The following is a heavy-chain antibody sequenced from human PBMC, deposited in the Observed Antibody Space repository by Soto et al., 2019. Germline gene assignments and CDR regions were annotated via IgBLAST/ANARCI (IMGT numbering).Heavy chain of an antibody. CDR1: GYSISSGYY. D-gene: IGHD2-2*02. CDR2: IYHSGST. Sequence: PSETLSLTCAVSGYSISSGYYWGWIRQPPGKGLEWIGSIYHSGSTYYNPSLKSRVTISVDTSKNQFSLKLSSVTAADTAVYYCARDRGGCSSTSCYSLVFYYYYGMDVWGQETTVTVSS. V-gene: IGHV4-38-2*02. J-gene: IGHJ6*02. CDR3: ARDRGGCSSTSCYSLVFYYYYGMDV.